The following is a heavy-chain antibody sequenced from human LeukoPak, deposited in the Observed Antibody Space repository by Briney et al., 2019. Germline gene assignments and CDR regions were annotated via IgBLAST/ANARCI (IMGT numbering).Heavy chain of an antibody. J-gene: IGHJ4*02. V-gene: IGHV3-53*01. CDR2: IHSGGST. CDR1: GLTVSSNY. CDR3: VRGQQPFDF. Sequence: GGSLRLSCAASGLTVSSNYMNWVRQAPGKGLEWVSVIHSGGSTYYADSVKGRFTISRDNSKNMLHLQMTSLRADDTAVYYCVRGQQPFDFWGQETLDTVSS. D-gene: IGHD6-13*01.